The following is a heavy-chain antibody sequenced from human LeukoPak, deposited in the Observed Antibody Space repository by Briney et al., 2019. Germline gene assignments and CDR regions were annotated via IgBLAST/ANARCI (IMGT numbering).Heavy chain of an antibody. CDR2: ISGSGGST. Sequence: TGGSLRLSCAASGFTFSSYAMSWVRPAPGKGLDWVSGISGSGGSTYYADSVKGRFTISRDNSKNTLYLQMNSLRAEDTALYYCAKDLVQLWPHFAYWGQGTLVTVSS. CDR3: AKDLVQLWPHFAY. J-gene: IGHJ4*02. D-gene: IGHD5-18*01. CDR1: GFTFSSYA. V-gene: IGHV3-23*01.